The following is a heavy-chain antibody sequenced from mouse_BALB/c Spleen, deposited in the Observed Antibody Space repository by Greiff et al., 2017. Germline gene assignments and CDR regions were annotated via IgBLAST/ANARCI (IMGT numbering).Heavy chain of an antibody. D-gene: IGHD2-3*01. Sequence: EVKLLESGGGLVQPGGSLKLSCAASGFDFSRYWMSWVRQAPGKGLEWIGEINPDSSTINYTPSLKDKFIISRDNAKNTLYLQMSKVRSEDTALYYCARPVYDGYSWFAYWGQGTLVTVSA. CDR1: GFDFSRYW. CDR2: INPDSSTI. V-gene: IGHV4-1*02. CDR3: ARPVYDGYSWFAY. J-gene: IGHJ3*01.